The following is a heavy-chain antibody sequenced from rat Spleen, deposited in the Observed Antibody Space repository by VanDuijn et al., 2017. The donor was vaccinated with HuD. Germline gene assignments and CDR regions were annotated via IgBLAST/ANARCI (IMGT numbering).Heavy chain of an antibody. D-gene: IGHD1-2*01. CDR2: IYFDSSNK. V-gene: IGHV5-54*01. CDR3: ANTDSSLDY. Sequence: EVQLVESGGGLVQPGSSLKLSCVTSGFTFSNYGMNWIRQAPKKGLEWIALIYFDSSNKYYADSVKGRFTISRDNSKNTLYLEMNSLRSEDTAIYYCANTDSSLDYWGQGVMVTVSS. J-gene: IGHJ2*01. CDR1: GFTFSNYG.